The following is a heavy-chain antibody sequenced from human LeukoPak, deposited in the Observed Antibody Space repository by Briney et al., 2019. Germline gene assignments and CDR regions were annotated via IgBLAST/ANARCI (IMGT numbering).Heavy chain of an antibody. CDR1: GFTFSSYA. CDR2: ISYDGSNK. Sequence: GGSLRLSCAASGFTFSSYAMHWVRQAPGKGLEGVAVISYDGSNKYYADSVKGRFTISRDNSKNTLYLQMNSLRSDDTAVYYCARDNIMITFGGVSHPGGDYWGQGTLVTVSS. CDR3: ARDNIMITFGGVSHPGGDY. J-gene: IGHJ4*02. V-gene: IGHV3-30*04. D-gene: IGHD3-16*01.